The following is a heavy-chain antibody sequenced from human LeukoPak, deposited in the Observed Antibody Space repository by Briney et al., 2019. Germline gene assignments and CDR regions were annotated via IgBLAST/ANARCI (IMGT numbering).Heavy chain of an antibody. D-gene: IGHD3-10*01. Sequence: PSETLSLTRTVSGASISSHYWSWIRQPPGKGLEWIGYISDSGGNVYNPSLKGRVTILGDTSKTQRSLKLSSVTAADTAVYYCARHATGSYSVPWLDPWGQGTLVTVSS. CDR3: ARHATGSYSVPWLDP. V-gene: IGHV4-59*08. CDR2: ISDSGGN. J-gene: IGHJ5*02. CDR1: GASISSHY.